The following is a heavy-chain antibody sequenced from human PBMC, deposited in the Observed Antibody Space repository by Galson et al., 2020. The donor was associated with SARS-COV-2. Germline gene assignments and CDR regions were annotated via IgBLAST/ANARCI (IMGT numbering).Heavy chain of an antibody. CDR2: TFNSGNT. D-gene: IGHD3-22*01. J-gene: IGHJ5*01. Sequence: ASETLSLTCSVSGGSLDTSSYYWGWIRQPPGKGLEWIGSTFNSGNTYYSPSLKSRVSISTDMSKNEFSLKLSSVTAADTAVYYCARHYYGYDGSGHHRVESWGQGNLVIVSS. CDR3: ARHYYGYDGSGHHRVES. CDR1: GGSLDTSSYY. V-gene: IGHV4-39*01.